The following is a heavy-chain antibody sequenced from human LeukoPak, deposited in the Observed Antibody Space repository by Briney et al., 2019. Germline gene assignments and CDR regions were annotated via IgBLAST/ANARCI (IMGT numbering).Heavy chain of an antibody. CDR3: ARTLLDLDGFDI. D-gene: IGHD1-1*01. CDR2: ISSGTINHS. V-gene: IGHV3-11*06. J-gene: IGHJ3*02. CDR1: GFIFGDYY. Sequence: GGTLRLSCKASGFIFGDYYMNWIRQAPGKGLECLSYISSGTINHSNYADSVKGRFTISRDNAWNSLYLQMNSLRGEDTAVYYCARTLLDLDGFDIWGQGTTVTVSS.